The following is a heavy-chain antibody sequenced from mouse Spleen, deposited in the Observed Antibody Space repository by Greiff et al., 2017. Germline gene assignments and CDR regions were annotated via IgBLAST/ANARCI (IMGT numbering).Heavy chain of an antibody. CDR1: GYTFTSYW. D-gene: IGHD2-3*01. Sequence: QVQLQQSGAELVKPGASVKVSCKASGYTFTSYWMHWVKQRPGQGLEWIGRIYPSDSDTNYNQKFKGKATLTVDKSSSTAYMQLSSLTSEDSAVYYCAIHDGYYPSYWGQGTLVTVSA. V-gene: IGHV1-74*01. J-gene: IGHJ3*01. CDR2: IYPSDSDT. CDR3: AIHDGYYPSY.